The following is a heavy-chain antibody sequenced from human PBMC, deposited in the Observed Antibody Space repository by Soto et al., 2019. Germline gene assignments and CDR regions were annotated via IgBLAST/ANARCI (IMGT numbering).Heavy chain of an antibody. Sequence: RRVSCAASGFPLTNYWMNWVRQTPGKGLMWVSRISPDGSDVGYADSVEGRFTVSRDNAKNTLYLQMHSLRAEDTAMYYCACWGDIVPVAPSDFDRWGQGTLVTVSS. CDR1: GFPLTNYW. D-gene: IGHD2-8*02. CDR2: ISPDGSDV. CDR3: ACWGDIVPVAPSDFDR. J-gene: IGHJ4*02. V-gene: IGHV3-74*01.